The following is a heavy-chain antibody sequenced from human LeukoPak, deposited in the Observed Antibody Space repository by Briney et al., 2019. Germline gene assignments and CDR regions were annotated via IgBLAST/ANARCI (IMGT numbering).Heavy chain of an antibody. CDR2: IFHSGST. D-gene: IGHD2-2*02. CDR1: GASFSGYY. CDR3: ARHVRLKTHTHHLDF. V-gene: IGHV4-34*12. J-gene: IGHJ4*02. Sequence: KTSETLSLTCAVYGASFSGYYWSWIRQSPGKGLEWIGEIFHSGSTTYNPSLKSRVTMSVDTSQNHFSLRLPSVTAADTAVYYCARHVRLKTHTHHLDFWGQGSLVTVSS.